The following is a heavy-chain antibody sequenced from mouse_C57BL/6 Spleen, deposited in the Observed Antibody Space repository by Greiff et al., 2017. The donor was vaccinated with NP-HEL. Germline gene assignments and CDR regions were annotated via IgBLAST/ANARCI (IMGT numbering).Heavy chain of an antibody. J-gene: IGHJ2*01. CDR2: ISSGSSTI. Sequence: EVKLVESGGGLVKPGGSLKLSCAASGFTFSDYGMHWVRQAPEQGLEWVAYISSGSSTIYYADTVKGRVTISRDNAKNTLFLQMTSLRSEDTAMYYCAKPYCYGSSLDYWGQGTTLTVSS. D-gene: IGHD1-1*01. V-gene: IGHV5-17*01. CDR1: GFTFSDYG. CDR3: AKPYCYGSSLDY.